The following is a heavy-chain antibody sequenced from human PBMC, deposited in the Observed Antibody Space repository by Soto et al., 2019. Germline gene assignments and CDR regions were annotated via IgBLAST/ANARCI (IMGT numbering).Heavy chain of an antibody. D-gene: IGHD5-12*01. J-gene: IGHJ4*02. CDR3: TGTGLGLPNDY. V-gene: IGHV1-8*01. CDR1: GYTFTSYD. Sequence: QVQLVQSGAEVKKPGASVKVSCKAPGYTFTSYDINWVRQATGQGLEWVGWMNPNSGNTGSAQKFQGRVSMTWESSVSTADMEMSSLRSEDTSGYYCTGTGLGLPNDYWGQGTPVTVSS. CDR2: MNPNSGNT.